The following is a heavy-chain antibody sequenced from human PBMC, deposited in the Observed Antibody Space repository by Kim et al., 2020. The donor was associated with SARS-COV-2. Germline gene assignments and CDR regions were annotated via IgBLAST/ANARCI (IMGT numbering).Heavy chain of an antibody. CDR3: ARGDGAVAGSYYFDY. V-gene: IGHV3-20*01. D-gene: IGHD6-19*01. Sequence: DPGKGRFTISRDNAKNSLYLQMNSLRAEDTALYHCARGDGAVAGSYYFDYWGQGTLVTVSS. J-gene: IGHJ4*02.